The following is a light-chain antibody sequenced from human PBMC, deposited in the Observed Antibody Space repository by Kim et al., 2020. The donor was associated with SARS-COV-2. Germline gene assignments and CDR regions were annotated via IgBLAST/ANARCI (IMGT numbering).Light chain of an antibody. CDR1: QYISNF. J-gene: IGKJ2*01. V-gene: IGKV1-39*01. Sequence: SAAVRDRVTITCRASQYISNFLSWYQQKPGKAPKLLIYSTSTLQGGVPSRFSGSGSGTEFSLTISSLQPEDFATYFCQQSYEVPPTFGQGTKLEI. CDR3: QQSYEVPPT. CDR2: STS.